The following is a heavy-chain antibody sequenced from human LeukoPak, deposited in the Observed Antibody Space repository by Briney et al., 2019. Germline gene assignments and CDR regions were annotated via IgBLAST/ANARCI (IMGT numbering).Heavy chain of an antibody. CDR3: ATDLPPYYYVRGTPFDI. D-gene: IGHD3-10*02. CDR1: GYTFTGYY. J-gene: IGHJ3*02. Sequence: GASVKVSCKASGYTFTGYYMHWVRQAPGQGLEWMGWINPNSGGTNYAQKFQGRVTMTEDTSTDTAYMELSSLRSEDTAVYYCATDLPPYYYVRGTPFDIWGQGTLVTVSS. V-gene: IGHV1-2*02. CDR2: INPNSGGT.